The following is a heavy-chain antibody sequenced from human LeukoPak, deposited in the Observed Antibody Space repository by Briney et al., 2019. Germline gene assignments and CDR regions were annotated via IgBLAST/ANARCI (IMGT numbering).Heavy chain of an antibody. CDR2: INLNSGGT. J-gene: IGHJ4*02. CDR1: GDTFTGYY. D-gene: IGHD3-10*01. V-gene: IGHV1-2*02. Sequence: ASVKVSCKASGDTFTGYYMHWGRHPPGQGLEWMGWINLNSGGTNYAQKFQGRVTMTRDTSISTAYMELSRLRSDDTAVYYCARDLDGSGDWGQGTLVTVSS. CDR3: ARDLDGSGD.